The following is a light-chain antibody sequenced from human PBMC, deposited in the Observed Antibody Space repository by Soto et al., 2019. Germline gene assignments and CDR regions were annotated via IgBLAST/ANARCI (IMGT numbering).Light chain of an antibody. CDR1: QRVDSRY. CDR2: GSS. Sequence: EIVLMQSPGTLPLSPGERATLSCRASQRVDSRYLAWYQQKPGQGPRLLIPGSSSRAPGIPDRFSGSGSGTDFTLTISRLEPEDFAVYYCHQYDRSPKTFGQGTKVEIK. J-gene: IGKJ1*01. V-gene: IGKV3-20*01. CDR3: HQYDRSPKT.